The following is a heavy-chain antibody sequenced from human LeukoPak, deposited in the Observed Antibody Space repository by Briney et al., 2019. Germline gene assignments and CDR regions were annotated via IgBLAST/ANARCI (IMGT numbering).Heavy chain of an antibody. CDR3: ARSRGSGSYWSEFDY. V-gene: IGHV1-69*01. Sequence: GSSVKVPCKASGGTFSSYAISWVRQAPGQGLEWMGGIIPIFGTANYAQKFQGRVTITADESTSTAYMELSSLRSEDTAVYYCARSRGSGSYWSEFDYWGQGTLVTVSS. J-gene: IGHJ4*02. CDR2: IIPIFGTA. D-gene: IGHD3-10*01. CDR1: GGTFSSYA.